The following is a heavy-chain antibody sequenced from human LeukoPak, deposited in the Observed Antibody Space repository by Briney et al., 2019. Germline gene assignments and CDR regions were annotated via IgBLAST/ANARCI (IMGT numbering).Heavy chain of an antibody. Sequence: SETLSLTCTVSGGSISSYYWSWIRQSPGKGLEWIGYIYYSGSTNYNPSLKSRVTISVDTSKNQFSLRLSSVTAADTAVYYCARIDTGYYYDSSAPSNWFDPWGQGTLVTVSS. CDR3: ARIDTGYYYDSSAPSNWFDP. V-gene: IGHV4-59*01. CDR2: IYYSGST. CDR1: GGSISSYY. D-gene: IGHD3-22*01. J-gene: IGHJ5*02.